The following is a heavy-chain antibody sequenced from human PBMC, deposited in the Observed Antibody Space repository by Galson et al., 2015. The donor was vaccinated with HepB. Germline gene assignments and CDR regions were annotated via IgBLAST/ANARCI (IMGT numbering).Heavy chain of an antibody. D-gene: IGHD3-3*01. Sequence: SLRLSCAASGFTFSDYYMSWIRQAPGKGLEWVSYISSSGSTIYYADSVKGRFTISRDNAKNSLYLQMNSLRAEDTAVYYCARGGSTPRFGVVFYYYYGMDVWGQGTTVTVSS. CDR2: ISSSGSTI. J-gene: IGHJ6*02. CDR1: GFTFSDYY. V-gene: IGHV3-11*01. CDR3: ARGGSTPRFGVVFYYYYGMDV.